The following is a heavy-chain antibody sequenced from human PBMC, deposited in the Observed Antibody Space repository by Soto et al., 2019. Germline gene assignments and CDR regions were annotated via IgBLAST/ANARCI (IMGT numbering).Heavy chain of an antibody. D-gene: IGHD3-3*01. J-gene: IGHJ4*02. CDR1: GFTFSSYA. CDR2: ISGSGGST. CDR3: AKLDFWSGYYQGFDY. V-gene: IGHV3-23*01. Sequence: GGSLRLSCAASGFTFSSYAMSWVRQSPGKGLEWVSAISGSGGSTYYADSVKGRFTISRDNSKNTLYLQMNSLRAEDTAVYYCAKLDFWSGYYQGFDYWGQGTLVTVSS.